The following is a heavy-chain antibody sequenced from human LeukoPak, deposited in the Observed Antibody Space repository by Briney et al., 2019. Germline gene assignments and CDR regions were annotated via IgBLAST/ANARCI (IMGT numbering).Heavy chain of an antibody. CDR2: MNPNSGNT. V-gene: IGHV1-8*01. J-gene: IGHJ5*02. CDR3: ARGRGMVRGVITSNWFDP. Sequence: ASVKVSCKASGYTFTSYGINWVRQATGQGLEWMGWMNPNSGNTGYAQKFQGRVTMTRNTSISTAYMELSSLRSEDTAVYYCARGRGMVRGVITSNWFDPWGQGTLVTVSS. CDR1: GYTFTSYG. D-gene: IGHD3-10*01.